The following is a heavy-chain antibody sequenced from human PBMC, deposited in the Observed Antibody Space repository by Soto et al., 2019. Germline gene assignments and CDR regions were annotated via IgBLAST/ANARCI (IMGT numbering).Heavy chain of an antibody. CDR1: GFTFSSYD. CDR3: ARETADYGMDV. Sequence: EVQLVESGGGLVQPGGSLRLSCAASGFTFSSYDMHWVRQATGKGLEWVSAIGTAGDTYYPGSVKGRFTISRENAKNSLYLQMNSLRAGDTAVYYCARETADYGMDVWGQGTTVTVSS. V-gene: IGHV3-13*04. CDR2: IGTAGDT. J-gene: IGHJ6*02. D-gene: IGHD6-25*01.